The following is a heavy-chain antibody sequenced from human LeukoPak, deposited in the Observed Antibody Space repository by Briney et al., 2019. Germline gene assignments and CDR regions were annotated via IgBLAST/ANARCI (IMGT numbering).Heavy chain of an antibody. J-gene: IGHJ5*02. CDR1: GFTFSSYA. Sequence: TGGSLRLSCAASGFTFSSYAMSWVRQAPGKGLEWVSDINGSGASTHYADSVKGRFTISRDNSKNTLYLQMNSLRAEDTAVYYCAKKYNTGLDPWGQGTLVTVSS. CDR3: AKKYNTGLDP. D-gene: IGHD1-14*01. V-gene: IGHV3-23*01. CDR2: INGSGAST.